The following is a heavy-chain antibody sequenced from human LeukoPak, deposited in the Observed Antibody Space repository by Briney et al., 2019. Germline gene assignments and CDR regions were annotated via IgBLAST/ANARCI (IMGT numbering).Heavy chain of an antibody. D-gene: IGHD3-16*01. Sequence: GGSLRLSCAASGFTFSSYWMNWARQAQGQGLEWVASINHNGNVNYYVDSVKGRFTISRDNAKNSLYLQMSNLRAEDTAVYFCARGGGLDVWGQGATVTVSS. V-gene: IGHV3-7*03. J-gene: IGHJ6*02. CDR1: GFTFSSYW. CDR2: INHNGNVN. CDR3: ARGGGLDV.